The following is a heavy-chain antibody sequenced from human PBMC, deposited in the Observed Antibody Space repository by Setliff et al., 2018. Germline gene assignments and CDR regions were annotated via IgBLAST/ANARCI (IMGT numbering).Heavy chain of an antibody. CDR3: VRALLWSGEGRFDP. J-gene: IGHJ5*02. CDR1: GGSITSGRYY. Sequence: SETLSLTCTVSGGSITSGRYYWGWIRQPPGQGLEWIASIHYSENTYYNPSLKTRVTISVDTSKNQFSLKLSFVTAADTAVYYCVRALLWSGEGRFDPWGQGTLVTVSS. CDR2: IHYSENT. D-gene: IGHD2-8*02. V-gene: IGHV4-39*01.